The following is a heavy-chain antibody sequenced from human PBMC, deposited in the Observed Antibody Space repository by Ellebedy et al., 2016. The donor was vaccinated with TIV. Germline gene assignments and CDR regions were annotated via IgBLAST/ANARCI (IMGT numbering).Heavy chain of an antibody. CDR1: GGTFSSYA. CDR3: AGGGPHDYSNPHAWFDP. Sequence: AASVKVSCKASGGTFSSYAISWVRQAPGQGLEWMGGIIPIFGTANYAQKFQGRVTITADESTSTAYMELSSLRSEDTAVYDCAGGGPHDYSNPHAWFDPWGQGTLVTVSS. CDR2: IIPIFGTA. D-gene: IGHD4-11*01. V-gene: IGHV1-69*13. J-gene: IGHJ5*02.